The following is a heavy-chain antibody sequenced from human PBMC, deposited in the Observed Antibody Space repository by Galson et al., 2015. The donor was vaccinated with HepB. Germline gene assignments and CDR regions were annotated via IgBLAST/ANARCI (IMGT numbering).Heavy chain of an antibody. CDR2: IIPIFGTA. V-gene: IGHV1-69*13. Sequence: SVKVSCKASGGTFSSYAISWVRQAPGQGLEWVGGIIPIFGTANYAQKFQGRVTITADESTSTAYMELSSLRSEDTAVYYCARDREWELPTTGDSWFDPWGQGTLVTVSS. D-gene: IGHD1-26*01. CDR1: GGTFSSYA. J-gene: IGHJ5*02. CDR3: ARDREWELPTTGDSWFDP.